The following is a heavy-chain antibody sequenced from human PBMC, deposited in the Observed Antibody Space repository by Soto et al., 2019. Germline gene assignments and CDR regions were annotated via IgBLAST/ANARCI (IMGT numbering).Heavy chain of an antibody. J-gene: IGHJ5*02. CDR2: FDPEDGET. V-gene: IGHV1-24*01. D-gene: IGHD6-6*01. CDR3: ATPKYSSSSRGNAPVFDH. CDR1: GYTLTELS. Sequence: ASVKVSCKVSGYTLTELSMHWVRQAPGKGLEWMGGFDPEDGETIYAQKFQGRVTMTEDTSTDTAYMELSSLRSEDTAVYYCATPKYSSSSRGNAPVFDHWGQGTLVTVSS.